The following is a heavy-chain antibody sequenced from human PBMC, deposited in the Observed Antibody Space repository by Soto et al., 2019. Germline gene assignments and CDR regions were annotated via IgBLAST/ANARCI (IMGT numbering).Heavy chain of an antibody. V-gene: IGHV4-31*03. CDR3: ARIYDSSGYHLMFDP. Sequence: SETLSLTCTVSGGSISSGGYYWRWIRQHPGKGLEWIGYIYYSGSTYYNPSLKSRVTISVDTSKNQFSLKLSSVTAADTAVYYCARIYDSSGYHLMFDPCGQGTLVTVSS. CDR1: GGSISSGGYY. D-gene: IGHD3-22*01. CDR2: IYYSGST. J-gene: IGHJ5*02.